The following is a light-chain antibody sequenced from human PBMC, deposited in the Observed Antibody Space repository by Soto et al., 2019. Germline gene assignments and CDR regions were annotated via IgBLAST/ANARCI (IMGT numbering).Light chain of an antibody. CDR2: DAS. Sequence: EVVLTQSPATRSISPGERATLSCRASESVSRNLAWYQQKPGQAPRLLIYDASTRATGVPDRFSGGGSGTEFTLTISSLQSEDFVVYYCQQYNSWPPITFGQGTRVEIK. CDR1: ESVSRN. CDR3: QQYNSWPPIT. J-gene: IGKJ5*01. V-gene: IGKV3-15*01.